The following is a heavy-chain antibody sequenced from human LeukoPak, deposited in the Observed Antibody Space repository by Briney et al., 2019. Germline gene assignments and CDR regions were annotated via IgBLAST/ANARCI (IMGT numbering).Heavy chain of an antibody. D-gene: IGHD5-18*01. V-gene: IGHV1-69*13. CDR2: IIPIFGTA. J-gene: IGHJ4*02. CDR3: ASRGYSYGPPYYFDY. CDR1: GGTFSSYA. Sequence: GASVKVSCKASGGTFSSYAISWVRQAPGQGLEWMGGIIPIFGTANYAQKIQGRVTITADESTSTAYMELSSLRSEDTAVYYCASRGYSYGPPYYFDYWGQGTLVTVSS.